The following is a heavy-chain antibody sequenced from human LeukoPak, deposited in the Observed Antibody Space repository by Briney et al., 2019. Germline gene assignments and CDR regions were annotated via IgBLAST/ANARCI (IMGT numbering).Heavy chain of an antibody. Sequence: SETLSLTCAVSGVSISSGGYSWSWIRQPPGKGLEWIGYIYRSGSTYYNPSLKSRATISVDRSKNQFSLKLSSVTAADTAVYYCARGQSDYCDYVSVWFDPWGQGTLVTVSS. CDR1: GVSISSGGYS. CDR3: ARGQSDYCDYVSVWFDP. J-gene: IGHJ5*02. D-gene: IGHD4-17*01. CDR2: IYRSGST. V-gene: IGHV4-30-2*01.